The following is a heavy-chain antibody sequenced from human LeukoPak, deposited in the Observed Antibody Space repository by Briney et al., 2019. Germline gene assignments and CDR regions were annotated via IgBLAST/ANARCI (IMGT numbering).Heavy chain of an antibody. CDR2: ISGDGNT. Sequence: GGPVRLSCAASGFTFDDYAMHWVRQVPGKRLEGVSLISGDGNTYYADSVKGRFTISRHNSKNSLYLQMNSLRTEDTALYYCAKDEGYSYGYLWHPYGMDVWGQGAQVIVTS. V-gene: IGHV3-43*02. CDR3: AKDEGYSYGYLWHPYGMDV. CDR1: GFTFDDYA. D-gene: IGHD5-18*01. J-gene: IGHJ6*02.